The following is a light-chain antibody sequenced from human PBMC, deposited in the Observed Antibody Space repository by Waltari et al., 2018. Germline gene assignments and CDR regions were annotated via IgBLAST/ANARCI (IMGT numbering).Light chain of an antibody. J-gene: IGLJ2*01. CDR1: SSCIGTYNY. CDR2: DVS. Sequence: QAALTQPPSVSGSPGQSVTLPCTGTSSCIGTYNYVPWYQHRPGKAPKLMIYDVSKRPSGVSDRFSGSKSGNTASLTISGLQAEDESDYYCTSYAGSKYIFGGGTRLTVL. CDR3: TSYAGSKYI. V-gene: IGLV2-8*01.